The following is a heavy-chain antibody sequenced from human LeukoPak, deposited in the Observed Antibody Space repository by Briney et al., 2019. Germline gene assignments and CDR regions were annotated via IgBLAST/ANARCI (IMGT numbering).Heavy chain of an antibody. V-gene: IGHV4-4*07. J-gene: IGHJ3*02. CDR3: ARGRYCSADICSGGYAFDI. D-gene: IGHD2-15*01. Sequence: SETLSLTCTVSGGSINNYYWSWIRQPAGKGLEWIGRIYTRGSTNYNPSLKSRDTMSVDTSKNQFSLKLSSVTAADTAVYYCARGRYCSADICSGGYAFDIWGQGTMVSVSS. CDR1: GGSINNYY. CDR2: IYTRGST.